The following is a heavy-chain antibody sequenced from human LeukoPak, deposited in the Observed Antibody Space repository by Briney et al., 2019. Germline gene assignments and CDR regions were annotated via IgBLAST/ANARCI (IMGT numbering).Heavy chain of an antibody. J-gene: IGHJ6*02. CDR2: IYHSGST. CDR3: AREAYYYGMDV. Sequence: SETLSLTCAVSGGSISSGGYSWSWIRQPPGKGLEWIGYIYHSGSTYYNPSLKSRVTISVDRSKNQFSLKLSSVTAADTAVYYCAREAYYYGMDVWGQGTTVTVSS. CDR1: GGSISSGGYS. V-gene: IGHV4-30-2*01.